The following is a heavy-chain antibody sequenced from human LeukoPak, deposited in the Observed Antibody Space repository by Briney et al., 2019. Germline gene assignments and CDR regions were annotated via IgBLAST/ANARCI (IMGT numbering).Heavy chain of an antibody. D-gene: IGHD6-19*01. V-gene: IGHV3-30*02. CDR2: IRYDGSNK. Sequence: GGSLRLSCAASGFTFSSYGMHWVRQAPGKGLEWVAFIRYDGSNKYYADSVKGRFTISRDNSKNTLYLQMNSLRAEDTAVYYCAKGLQQCPTGYFDYWGQGTLVTVSS. J-gene: IGHJ4*02. CDR1: GFTFSSYG. CDR3: AKGLQQCPTGYFDY.